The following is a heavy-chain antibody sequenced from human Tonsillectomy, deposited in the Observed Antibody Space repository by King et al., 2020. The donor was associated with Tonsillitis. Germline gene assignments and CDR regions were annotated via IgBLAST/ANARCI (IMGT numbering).Heavy chain of an antibody. V-gene: IGHV3-30*18. CDR1: GFTFSSYG. Sequence: VQLVESGGGVVQPGRSLRLSCAASGFTFSSYGMHWVRQAPGKGLEWVAVISYDGSNKYYADSVKGRFTISRDNSKNTLYLQMNSLRAEDTAVYYCAKELGRGYYYYGMDVWGQGTTVTVSS. J-gene: IGHJ6*02. CDR2: ISYDGSNK. D-gene: IGHD3-10*01. CDR3: AKELGRGYYYYGMDV.